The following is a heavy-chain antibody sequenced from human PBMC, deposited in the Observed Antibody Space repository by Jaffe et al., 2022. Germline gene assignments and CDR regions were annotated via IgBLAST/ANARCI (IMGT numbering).Heavy chain of an antibody. CDR2: ISSSSSYI. CDR1: GFTFSSYS. Sequence: EVQLVESGGGLVKPGGSLRLSCAASGFTFSSYSMNWVRQAPGKGLEWVSSISSSSSYIYYADSVKGRFTISRDNAKNSLYLQMNSLRAEDTAVYYCASAGLGVVLRFDPWGQGTLVTVSS. D-gene: IGHD3-3*01. CDR3: ASAGLGVVLRFDP. V-gene: IGHV3-21*01. J-gene: IGHJ5*02.